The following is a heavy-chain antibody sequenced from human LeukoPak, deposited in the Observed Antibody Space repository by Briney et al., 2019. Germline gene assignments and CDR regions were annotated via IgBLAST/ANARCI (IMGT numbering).Heavy chain of an antibody. D-gene: IGHD3-3*01. CDR2: IYSSGST. CDR1: GGPISSYY. Sequence: PSETLSLTCTVSGGPISSYYWSWIRQSAGKGLEWIGRIYSSGSTNYNPSLKSRVTMSVDTSKNQFSLKLSSVTAADTAVYYCARGYFTWRLPHYYFDYWGQGILVTVSS. CDR3: ARGYFTWRLPHYYFDY. V-gene: IGHV4-4*07. J-gene: IGHJ4*02.